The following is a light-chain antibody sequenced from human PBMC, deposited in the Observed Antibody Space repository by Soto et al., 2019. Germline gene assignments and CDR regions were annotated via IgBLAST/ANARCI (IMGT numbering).Light chain of an antibody. V-gene: IGLV4-69*01. CDR2: LNSDGSH. CDR1: SGHSSYA. CDR3: QTWGTGIVV. Sequence: QPVLTQSPSASASLGASVKLTCTLSSGHSSYAIAWHQQQPEKGPRYLMKLNSDGSHSKGDGIPDRFSGSGSGAERYLTVSSLQSDDEADYYCQTWGTGIVVFGGGTKLTVL. J-gene: IGLJ2*01.